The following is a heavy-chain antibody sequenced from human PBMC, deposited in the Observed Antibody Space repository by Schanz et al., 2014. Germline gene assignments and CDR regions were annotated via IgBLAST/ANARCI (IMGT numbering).Heavy chain of an antibody. CDR3: ARDFLLEQLGYSHYYYAMDV. CDR1: GFTFDKYA. V-gene: IGHV3-9*01. Sequence: EVQLVESGGGLVQPGKSLRLSCAASGFTFDKYAMHWVRQAPGKGLEWVSVISWNSGTIGYADSVKGRFTISRDNAKNSLYLQMNSLRAEDTAVYYCARDFLLEQLGYSHYYYAMDVWGQGTTXTVSS. D-gene: IGHD2-15*01. J-gene: IGHJ6*02. CDR2: ISWNSGTI.